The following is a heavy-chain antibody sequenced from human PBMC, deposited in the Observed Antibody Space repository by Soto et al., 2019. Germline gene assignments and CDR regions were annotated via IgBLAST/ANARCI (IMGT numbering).Heavy chain of an antibody. D-gene: IGHD6-13*01. CDR1: GYSISSGYY. CDR3: ARWAQQLVRSLGFNCFDP. CDR2: IYHSGST. Sequence: SETLSLTCAVSGYSISSGYYWGWIRQPPGKGLEWIGSIYHSGSTYYNPSLKSRVTISVDTSKNQFSLKLSSVTAADTAVYYCARWAQQLVRSLGFNCFDPWGQGTLVTVSS. J-gene: IGHJ5*02. V-gene: IGHV4-38-2*01.